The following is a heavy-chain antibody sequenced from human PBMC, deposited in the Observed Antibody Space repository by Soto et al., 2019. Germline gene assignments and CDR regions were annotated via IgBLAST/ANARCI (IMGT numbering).Heavy chain of an antibody. J-gene: IGHJ4*02. Sequence: PGGSLRLSCAASGFTFSSYGMHWVRQAPGKGLEWVAVISYDGSNKYYADSVKGRFTISRDNSKNTLYLQMNSLRAEDTAVYYCAKNWPYYYDSSGFDYWGQGTLVTVSS. CDR3: AKNWPYYYDSSGFDY. D-gene: IGHD3-22*01. CDR2: ISYDGSNK. CDR1: GFTFSSYG. V-gene: IGHV3-30*18.